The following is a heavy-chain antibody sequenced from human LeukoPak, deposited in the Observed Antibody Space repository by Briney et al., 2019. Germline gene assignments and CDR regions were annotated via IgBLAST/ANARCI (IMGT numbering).Heavy chain of an antibody. J-gene: IGHJ4*02. CDR1: GYTFTGYY. Sequence: ASVKVSCKASGYTFTGYYMHWVRQAPGQGLEWMGRINPNSGGTNYAQKFQGRVIMTRDTSISTAYMELSRLRSDDTAVYYCARDPTIVATSTGDYWGQGTLVTVSS. CDR3: ARDPTIVATSTGDY. V-gene: IGHV1-2*06. D-gene: IGHD5-12*01. CDR2: INPNSGGT.